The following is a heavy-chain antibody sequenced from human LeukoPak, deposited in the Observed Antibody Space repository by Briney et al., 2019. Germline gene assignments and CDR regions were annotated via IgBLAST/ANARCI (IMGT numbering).Heavy chain of an antibody. CDR1: GFTFSSYA. CDR2: ISGSGGST. D-gene: IGHD3-3*01. J-gene: IGHJ6*02. Sequence: GGSLRLSCAASGFTFSSYAMSWVRQAPGKGLEWVSAISGSGGSTYYADSVKGRFTISRDNSKNTLYLQMNSLRAEDTAVYYCAKDVYDFWSGYPAPADVWGQGTTVTVSS. CDR3: AKDVYDFWSGYPAPADV. V-gene: IGHV3-23*01.